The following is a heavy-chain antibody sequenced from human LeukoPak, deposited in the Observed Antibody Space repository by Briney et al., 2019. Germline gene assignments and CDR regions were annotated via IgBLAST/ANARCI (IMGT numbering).Heavy chain of an antibody. CDR3: ARGGTYYYDSSGYYSYYFDY. J-gene: IGHJ4*02. V-gene: IGHV4-4*07. D-gene: IGHD3-22*01. CDR2: IYTSGST. CDR1: GGSISSYY. Sequence: PSETLSLTCTVSGGSISSYYWSWIRQPAGKGLEWIGRIYTSGSTNYNPSLKSRVTMSVDTSKNQFPLKLSSVTAADTAVYYCARGGTYYYDSSGYYSYYFDYWGQGTLVTVSS.